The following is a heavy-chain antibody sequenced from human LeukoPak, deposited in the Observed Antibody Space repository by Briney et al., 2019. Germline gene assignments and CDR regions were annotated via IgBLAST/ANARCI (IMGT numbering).Heavy chain of an antibody. CDR2: VSDKGVTT. J-gene: IGHJ4*02. CDR1: GFTFNNYA. D-gene: IGHD4-11*01. CDR3: VRVPGRLDPFDY. V-gene: IGHV3-23*01. Sequence: GGSLRLSCAASGFTFNNYAMGWVRQAPGKGLEWVSSVSDKGVTTYYADSVKGRFTLSRDKSKNTVCLQMNGLRAEDAAVYYCVRVPGRLDPFDYWGQGTLVTVSS.